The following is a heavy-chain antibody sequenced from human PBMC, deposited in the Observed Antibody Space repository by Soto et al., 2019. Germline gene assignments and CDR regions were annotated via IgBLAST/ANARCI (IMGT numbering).Heavy chain of an antibody. Sequence: SETLSLTCTVSGGSISSGDYYWRWIRQPPGKGLEWIGYIYYSGSTYYNPSLKGRVTISVDTSKNQFPLKLSSVTAADTAVYYCARESTDYGGNKRGQMGFDYWGQGTLVTVS. D-gene: IGHD4-17*01. CDR2: IYYSGST. CDR3: ARESTDYGGNKRGQMGFDY. V-gene: IGHV4-30-4*01. J-gene: IGHJ4*02. CDR1: GGSISSGDYY.